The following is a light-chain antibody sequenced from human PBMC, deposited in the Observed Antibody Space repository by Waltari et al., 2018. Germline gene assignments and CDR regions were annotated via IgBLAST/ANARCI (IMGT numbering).Light chain of an antibody. CDR3: QQYSSYSYT. V-gene: IGKV1-5*03. Sequence: DIQMTQSPSTLSASVGDRVTITCRASQSINTWLAWYQLKPGKDPKILIYKASSLESGVPSRFSGSGSGTEFTLTINSLQPDDFATYFCQQYSSYSYTFGQGTKMEI. J-gene: IGKJ2*01. CDR1: QSINTW. CDR2: KAS.